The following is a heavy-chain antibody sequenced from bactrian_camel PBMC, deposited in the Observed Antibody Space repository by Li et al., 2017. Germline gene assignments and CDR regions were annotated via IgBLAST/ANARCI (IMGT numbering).Heavy chain of an antibody. CDR2: INHGGTRT. Sequence: HVQLVESGGGLVQPGGSLRLSCAASGFTFSAYDMSWVRQAPGKALEWVASINHGGTRTGYADSVKGRFAISKDNAGNTLYLQMNSLKSEDTATYYCAAERDLTQCHKLVFRLLDSPLNELKHWGQGTQVTVS. J-gene: IGHJ4*01. D-gene: IGHD3*01. V-gene: IGHV3S1*01. CDR3: AAERDLTQCHKLVFRLLDSPLNELKH. CDR1: GFTFSAYD.